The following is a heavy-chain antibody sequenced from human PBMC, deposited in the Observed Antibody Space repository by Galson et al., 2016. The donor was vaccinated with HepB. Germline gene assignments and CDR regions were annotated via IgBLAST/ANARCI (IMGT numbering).Heavy chain of an antibody. D-gene: IGHD4-17*01. Sequence: SLRLSCAASGFTFSSYSMNWVRQAPGKGLEWVSSISSSSSYIYYADSVKGRFTISRDNAKNSLRLQMNSLRAEDTAVYYCARAVSWDYGDYAGYWGQGTLVTVSS. J-gene: IGHJ4*02. CDR2: ISSSSSYI. CDR1: GFTFSSYS. CDR3: ARAVSWDYGDYAGY. V-gene: IGHV3-21*01.